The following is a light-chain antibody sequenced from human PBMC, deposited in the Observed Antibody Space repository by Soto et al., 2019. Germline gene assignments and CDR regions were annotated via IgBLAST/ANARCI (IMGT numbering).Light chain of an antibody. CDR3: QQYNSYWT. CDR2: KAS. V-gene: IGKV1-5*03. CDR1: QSINSW. Sequence: DIQMTQSPSTLSASVGDRVTITCRASQSINSWLVWYQQKPGKAPKLLIYKASSLESGVPSRFSGSGSGTEFTLTISSLQPDDFATYYCQQYNSYWTFGQGTKVEIK. J-gene: IGKJ1*01.